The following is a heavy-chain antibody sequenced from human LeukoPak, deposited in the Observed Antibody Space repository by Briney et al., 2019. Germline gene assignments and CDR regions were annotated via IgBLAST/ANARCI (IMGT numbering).Heavy chain of an antibody. J-gene: IGHJ4*02. CDR2: ISPSSDST. V-gene: IGHV1-46*01. CDR1: GYTFTSYY. D-gene: IGHD3-9*01. CDR3: ATDRYFDWPPGY. Sequence: ASVKVSCKASGYTFTSYYMHWVRQAPGQGLEWMGIISPSSDSTSYSQKFQDRVTMTRDTSTSTAYMELSSLRSEDTAVYYCATDRYFDWPPGYWGQGTLVTVSS.